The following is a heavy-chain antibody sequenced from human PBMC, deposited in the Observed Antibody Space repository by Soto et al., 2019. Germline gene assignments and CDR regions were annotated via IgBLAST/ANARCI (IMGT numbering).Heavy chain of an antibody. CDR2: IGRSGETI. Sequence: GGSLRLSCVGSGFTFSSFEMNWVRQTPGKGLEWLSYIGRSGETIYYADSVKGRFTISRDNARSSLFLQMNGLRDEDTGIYYCARGSRGGAARRPTFYYWGRGTLVTVSS. CDR3: ARGSRGGAARRPTFYY. V-gene: IGHV3-48*03. CDR1: GFTFSSFE. J-gene: IGHJ4*02. D-gene: IGHD6-6*01.